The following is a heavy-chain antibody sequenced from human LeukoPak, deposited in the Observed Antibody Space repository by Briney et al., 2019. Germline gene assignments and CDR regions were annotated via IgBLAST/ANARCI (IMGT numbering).Heavy chain of an antibody. J-gene: IGHJ4*02. CDR1: GASITSYY. CDR2: IYTSGNT. Sequence: SETLSLTCTVSGASITSYYWSWIRHPAGKGLEWIGLIYTSGNTNYNPSLKSRVTMSQGMSKNQISLNLNSVTAADTAVYYCARGVEPLAANTLAYWGQGTLVTVSS. V-gene: IGHV4-4*07. D-gene: IGHD1-14*01. CDR3: ARGVEPLAANTLAY.